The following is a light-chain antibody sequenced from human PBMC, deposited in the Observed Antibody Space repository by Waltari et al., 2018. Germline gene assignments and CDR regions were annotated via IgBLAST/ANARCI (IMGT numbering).Light chain of an antibody. Sequence: EIVMTQPPASLSVSPGDRVTLSCRASQSVGTSLAWYQQRPGRAPTLLVYRASTRASDIPARFSGSGSGTDFTLSISTLQSEDFAVYYCQQYDDWPRTFGQGTKVEIK. CDR2: RAS. J-gene: IGKJ1*01. CDR3: QQYDDWPRT. V-gene: IGKV3-15*01. CDR1: QSVGTS.